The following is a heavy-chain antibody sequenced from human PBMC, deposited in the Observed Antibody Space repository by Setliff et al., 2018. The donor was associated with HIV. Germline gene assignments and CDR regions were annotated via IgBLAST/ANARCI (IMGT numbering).Heavy chain of an antibody. V-gene: IGHV4-34*01. J-gene: IGHJ4*02. CDR3: ARLGESGYDFRGFFDF. CDR2: IDYSGSA. Sequence: SETLSLTCAVYGGSFSAYYWSWIRQPPGKGLEWIGYIDYSGSAFYNPSLKSRVSISVDTSNNQFSLKLHSVSTSDRGVYFCARLGESGYDFRGFFDFWGPGMLVTVSS. D-gene: IGHD5-12*01. CDR1: GGSFSAYY.